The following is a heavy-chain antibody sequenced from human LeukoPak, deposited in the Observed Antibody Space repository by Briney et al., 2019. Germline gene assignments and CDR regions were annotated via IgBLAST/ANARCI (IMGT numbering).Heavy chain of an antibody. V-gene: IGHV1-2*02. CDR1: GYTFTDYY. CDR2: IHPNSGVT. Sequence: GASVTVSCKASGYTFTDYYIHWVRQAPGQGLEWMGWIHPNSGVTNSAQKLQGRVTMTRDTSITTVNMELNRLRSDDTAVYYCARGGYYNTSGYHYVQGFDPWGQGTLVTVSS. D-gene: IGHD3-22*01. J-gene: IGHJ5*02. CDR3: ARGGYYNTSGYHYVQGFDP.